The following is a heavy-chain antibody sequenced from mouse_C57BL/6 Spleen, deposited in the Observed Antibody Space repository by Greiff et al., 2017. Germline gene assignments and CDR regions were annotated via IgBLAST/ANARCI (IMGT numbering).Heavy chain of an antibody. J-gene: IGHJ3*01. CDR2: IYPSDSET. CDR3: ARREAPPRGWFAY. V-gene: IGHV1-61*01. D-gene: IGHD2-10*02. CDR1: GYTFTSYW. Sequence: QVQLQQPGAELVRPGSSVKLSCKASGYTFTSYWMEWVKQRPGQGLEWIGKIYPSDSETHYNQKFKDKATLTVDKSSSTAYMQLSSLTSEDSAVYYCARREAPPRGWFAYWGQGTLVTVSA.